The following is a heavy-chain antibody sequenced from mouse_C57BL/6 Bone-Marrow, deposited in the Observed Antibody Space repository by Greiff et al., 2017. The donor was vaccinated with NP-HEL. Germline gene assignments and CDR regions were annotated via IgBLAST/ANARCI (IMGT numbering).Heavy chain of an antibody. Sequence: VKVVESGAELMKPGASVKLSCKATGYTFTGYWIEWVKQRPGHGLEWIGEILPGSGSTNYNEKFKGTATFTADTSSNTAYMQLSSLTTEDSAIYYCASLNWDGAWFAYWGQGTLVTVSA. CDR1: GYTFTGYW. CDR3: ASLNWDGAWFAY. CDR2: ILPGSGST. D-gene: IGHD4-1*02. V-gene: IGHV1-9*01. J-gene: IGHJ3*01.